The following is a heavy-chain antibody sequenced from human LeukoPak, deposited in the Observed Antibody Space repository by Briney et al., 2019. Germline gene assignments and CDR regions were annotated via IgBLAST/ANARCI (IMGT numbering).Heavy chain of an antibody. CDR2: ISSSSSTI. Sequence: GGSLRLSCAASGFTFSSYSMNWVRQAPGKGLEWVSYISSSSSTIYYADSVKGRFTISRDNSKNTLYLQMNSLRAEDTAVYYCAKGPRTVRFGDRHKGMFDYWGRGTLVTVSS. V-gene: IGHV3-48*01. CDR1: GFTFSSYS. CDR3: AKGPRTVRFGDRHKGMFDY. D-gene: IGHD3-10*01. J-gene: IGHJ4*02.